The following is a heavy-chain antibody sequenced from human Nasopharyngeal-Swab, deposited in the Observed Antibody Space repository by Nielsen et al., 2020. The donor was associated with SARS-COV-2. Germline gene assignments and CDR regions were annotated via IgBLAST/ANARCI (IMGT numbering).Heavy chain of an antibody. Sequence: GGSLRLSCAASGFTFSSYAMSWVRQAPGKGLEWVANIKQDGSEKYYVDSVKGRFTISRDNAKNSLYLQMNSLRAEDTAVYYCASWQLWPTFDIWGQGTMVTVSS. D-gene: IGHD5-18*01. V-gene: IGHV3-7*01. J-gene: IGHJ3*02. CDR1: GFTFSSYA. CDR2: IKQDGSEK. CDR3: ASWQLWPTFDI.